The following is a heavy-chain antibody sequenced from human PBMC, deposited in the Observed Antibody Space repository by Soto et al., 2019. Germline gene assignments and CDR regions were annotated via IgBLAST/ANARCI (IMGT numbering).Heavy chain of an antibody. CDR2: ISGSGGST. V-gene: IGHV3-23*01. J-gene: IGHJ4*02. Sequence: EVQLLESGGGLVQPGGSLRLSCAASGFTFSSYAMSWVRQAPGKGLEWVSAISGSGGSTYYADSVKGRFTISRDNSKNTLYLQMNSRRAEDTAVYYFAKDLARVGLLFDYWGQGTLVTGSS. D-gene: IGHD3-10*01. CDR3: AKDLARVGLLFDY. CDR1: GFTFSSYA.